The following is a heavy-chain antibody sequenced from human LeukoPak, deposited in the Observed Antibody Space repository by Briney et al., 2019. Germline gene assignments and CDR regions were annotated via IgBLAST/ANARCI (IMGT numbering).Heavy chain of an antibody. CDR3: ARYFSSGSYFYYYYMDV. CDR1: GGSFSGYY. D-gene: IGHD3-10*01. CDR2: INHSGST. V-gene: IGHV4-34*01. Sequence: PSETLSLTCAVYGGSFSGYYWSWIRQPPGKGLEWIGEINHSGSTNYNPSLKSRVTISVDTSKNQFSLKLSSVTAADTAVYYCARYFSSGSYFYYYYMDVWGKGTTVTVSS. J-gene: IGHJ6*03.